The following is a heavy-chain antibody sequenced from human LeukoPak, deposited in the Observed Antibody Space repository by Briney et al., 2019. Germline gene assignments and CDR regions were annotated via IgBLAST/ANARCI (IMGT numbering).Heavy chain of an antibody. D-gene: IGHD3-10*01. J-gene: IGHJ4*02. V-gene: IGHV5-51*01. CDR2: SYHGDSET. CDR1: DSCFTSYW. CDR3: ARQEGYYGSGDVSY. Sequence: GAALNISCKGSDSCFTSYWIGWVRQMPGKGLEWMGISYHGDSETRYSPSFQGQVTISADKSISTAYLQWSSLKASDTAMYYCARQEGYYGSGDVSYWGQGTLVTVSS.